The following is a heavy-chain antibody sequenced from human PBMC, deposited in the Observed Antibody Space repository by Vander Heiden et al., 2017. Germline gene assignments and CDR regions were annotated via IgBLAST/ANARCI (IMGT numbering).Heavy chain of an antibody. CDR2: ISGSGGST. D-gene: IGHD2-21*02. Sequence: EVQLLESGGGLVQPGGSLRLSCPASGFTFSSYAMGWVRQAPGKGLEWVSAISGSGGSTYYADSVKGRFTISRDNSKNTLYLQMNSLRAEDTAVYYCAKRAQYCGGDCYSVSTFDYWGQGTLVTVSS. J-gene: IGHJ4*02. CDR1: GFTFSSYA. CDR3: AKRAQYCGGDCYSVSTFDY. V-gene: IGHV3-23*01.